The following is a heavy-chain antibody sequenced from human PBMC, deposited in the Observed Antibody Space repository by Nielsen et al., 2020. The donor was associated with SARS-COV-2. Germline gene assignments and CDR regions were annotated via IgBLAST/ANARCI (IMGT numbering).Heavy chain of an antibody. J-gene: IGHJ6*02. CDR1: GYAFADSG. Sequence: ASVKVSCKTSGYAFADSGVAWVRQAPGQGLEWVGWISTDNRKAYYAQKLQGRVAMTTDASTTSAYMELTNLRSDDTAVYYCARDRSGFTMVRTYAMDVWGQGTTVTVSS. D-gene: IGHD3-10*01. CDR2: ISTDNRKA. CDR3: ARDRSGFTMVRTYAMDV. V-gene: IGHV1-18*01.